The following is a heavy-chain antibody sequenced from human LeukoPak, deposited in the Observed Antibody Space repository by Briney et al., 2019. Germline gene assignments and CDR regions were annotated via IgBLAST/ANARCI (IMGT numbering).Heavy chain of an antibody. J-gene: IGHJ4*02. CDR1: GFTFSSCA. V-gene: IGHV3-23*01. CDR2: ISGSGGSI. D-gene: IGHD3-16*02. CDR3: AKDPYYDYVWGSYRYTNYFDY. Sequence: GGSLRLSCAASGFTFSSCAMSWVRQAPGEGLVWLSAISGSGGSIYCADSGKGRFTISRDNTKNTLYLQMNSLRAEDTAVYYCAKDPYYDYVWGSYRYTNYFDYWGQGTLVTVSS.